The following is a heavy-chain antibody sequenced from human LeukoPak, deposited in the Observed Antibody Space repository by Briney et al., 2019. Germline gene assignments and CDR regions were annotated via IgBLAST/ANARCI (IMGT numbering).Heavy chain of an antibody. J-gene: IGHJ4*02. CDR3: ATTTTRYDSSGYNLFDY. D-gene: IGHD3-22*01. CDR1: GFTFSSYG. CDR2: IRYDGSNK. Sequence: GGSLRLSCAASGFTFSSYGMHWVRQAPGRGLEWVAFIRYDGSNKYYADSVKGRFTISRDNAKNSLYLQLNSLGAEDTAVYYCATTTTRYDSSGYNLFDYWGQGTLVTVSS. V-gene: IGHV3-30*02.